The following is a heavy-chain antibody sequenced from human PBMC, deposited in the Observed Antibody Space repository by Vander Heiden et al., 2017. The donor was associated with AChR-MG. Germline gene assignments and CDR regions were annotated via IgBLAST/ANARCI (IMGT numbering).Heavy chain of an antibody. CDR1: GFTFSSYA. CDR3: VRVPWLYYYGMDV. D-gene: IGHD3-10*01. Sequence: EVQLLESGGGLVQPGGSLRLSCAASGFTFSSYAMSRVRQAPGKGLEWVSAISGSGGSTYYADSVKGRFTISRDNSKNTLYLQMNSLRAEDTAVYYAVRVPWLYYYGMDVWGQGTTVTVSS. CDR2: ISGSGGST. J-gene: IGHJ6*02. V-gene: IGHV3-23*01.